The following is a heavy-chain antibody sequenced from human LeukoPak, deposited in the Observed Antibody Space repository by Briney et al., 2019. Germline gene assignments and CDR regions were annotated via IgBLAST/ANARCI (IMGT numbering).Heavy chain of an antibody. CDR2: INHSGST. J-gene: IGHJ6*03. Sequence: PSETLSLTCAVYGGSFSGYYWSWIRQPPGKGLEWIGEINHSGSTNYNPSLKSRVTISVDTSKNQFSLKLSSVTAADTAVYYCARVRYYYGSGSYRYMDVWGKGTTVTVSS. CDR1: GGSFSGYY. D-gene: IGHD3-10*01. V-gene: IGHV4-34*01. CDR3: ARVRYYYGSGSYRYMDV.